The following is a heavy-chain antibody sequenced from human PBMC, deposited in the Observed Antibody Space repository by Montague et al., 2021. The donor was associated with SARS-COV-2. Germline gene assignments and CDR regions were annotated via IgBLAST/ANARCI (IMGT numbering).Heavy chain of an antibody. Sequence: SLRLSCAASGFTFNNFGMHWVRQAPGQGLEWVAVISYDGSIQCYADSVKGRFTISRDWSKNTLYLQMSSLRPEDTAVYYCAKDATIFWFERGRGTFDHWGQGTLVAVAS. V-gene: IGHV3-30*18. CDR3: AKDATIFWFERGRGTFDH. CDR1: GFTFNNFG. CDR2: ISYDGSIQ. D-gene: IGHD3-10*01. J-gene: IGHJ4*02.